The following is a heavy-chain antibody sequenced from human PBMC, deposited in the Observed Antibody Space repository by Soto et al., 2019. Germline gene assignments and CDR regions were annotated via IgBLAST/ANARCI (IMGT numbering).Heavy chain of an antibody. CDR2: IYHDGRT. V-gene: IGHV4-30-2*01. J-gene: IGHJ4*02. D-gene: IGHD3-10*01. CDR1: GVSISSGDYS. CDR3: TSDYGSGSYRFDY. Sequence: QLQLQESVSGLVTPSQTLSLTCAVSGVSISSGDYSWSWIRQTPGKGLEWIGYIYHDGRTLYNPSLKRRVTISLDRSNNQFSLKLTSVTSADTAVYYCTSDYGSGSYRFDYWGQGTLVTVSS.